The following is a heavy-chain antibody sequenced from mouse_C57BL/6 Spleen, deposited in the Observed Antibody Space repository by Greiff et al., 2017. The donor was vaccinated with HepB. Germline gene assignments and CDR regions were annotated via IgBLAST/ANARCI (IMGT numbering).Heavy chain of an antibody. CDR1: GFTFSSYG. V-gene: IGHV5-6*01. CDR3: ARHLFTTVVATRAMDY. J-gene: IGHJ4*01. D-gene: IGHD1-1*01. Sequence: EVQVVESGGDLVKPGGSLKLSCAASGFTFSSYGMSWVRQTPDKRLEWVATISSGGSYTYYPDSVKGRFTISRDNAKNTLYLQMSSLKSEDTAMYYWARHLFTTVVATRAMDYWGQGTSVTVSS. CDR2: ISSGGSYT.